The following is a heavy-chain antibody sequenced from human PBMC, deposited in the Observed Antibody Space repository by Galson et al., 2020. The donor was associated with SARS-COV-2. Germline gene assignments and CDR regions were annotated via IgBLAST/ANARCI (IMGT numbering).Heavy chain of an antibody. Sequence: GGLLRLSCAVSGFTFSSYSMNWARQAPGRGLEWVSASSSGSDYIYEAESVKGRFTISRDNGKNSLYLQMNSLRAEDTAVYYCAREASWAMFAMDVWGQGTTVAVSS. D-gene: IGHD3-10*02. CDR3: AREASWAMFAMDV. CDR2: SSSGSDYI. CDR1: GFTFSSYS. V-gene: IGHV3-21*06. J-gene: IGHJ6*02.